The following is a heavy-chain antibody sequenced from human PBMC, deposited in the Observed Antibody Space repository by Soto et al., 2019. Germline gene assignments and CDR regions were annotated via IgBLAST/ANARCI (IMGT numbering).Heavy chain of an antibody. J-gene: IGHJ3*02. CDR2: IDWDDDK. Sequence: SGPTLVNPTHTLTLTCTFSGFSLSTSGRRVSWIREPPGKALDWLARIDWDDDKFYSTSLKTRLTISKDTSKNQVVLTMTNMDRVNTETYCCAKAAGSADPFDSWGQRTMFTV. CDR1: GFSLSTSGRR. V-gene: IGHV2-70*04. CDR3: AKAAGSADPFDS.